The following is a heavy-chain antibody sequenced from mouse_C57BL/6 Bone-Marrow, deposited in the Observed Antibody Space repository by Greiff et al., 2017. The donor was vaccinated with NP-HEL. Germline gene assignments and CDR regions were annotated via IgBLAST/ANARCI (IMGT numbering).Heavy chain of an antibody. V-gene: IGHV1-39*01. CDR3: VAFITTVVSPSYWYFDV. CDR1: GYSFTDYN. CDR2: INPNYGTT. J-gene: IGHJ1*03. D-gene: IGHD1-1*01. Sequence: EVQVVESGPELVKPGASVKISCKASGYSFTDYNMNWVKQSNGKSLEWIGVINPNYGTTSYNQKFKGKATLTVDQSSSTAYMQLNSLTSEDSAVYYCVAFITTVVSPSYWYFDVWGTGTTVTVSS.